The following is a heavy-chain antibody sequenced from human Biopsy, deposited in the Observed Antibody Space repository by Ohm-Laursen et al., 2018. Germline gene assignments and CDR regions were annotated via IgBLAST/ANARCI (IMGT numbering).Heavy chain of an antibody. CDR3: ARELVDMATLDYHFDR. D-gene: IGHD5-24*01. CDR1: GASLSSHY. CDR2: FYGSGNT. J-gene: IGHJ4*02. V-gene: IGHV4-59*11. Sequence: SETLSLTWTVSGASLSSHYWSWIRQPPGKGLEWLGYFYGSGNTYYNPSLKSRVTISVDPSKNQFSLKLNAVTAADTAVYFCARELVDMATLDYHFDRWGRGTLVTVSS.